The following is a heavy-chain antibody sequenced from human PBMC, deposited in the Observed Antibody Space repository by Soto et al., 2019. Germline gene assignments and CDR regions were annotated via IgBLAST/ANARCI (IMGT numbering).Heavy chain of an antibody. CDR2: IYYSGST. V-gene: IGHV4-39*01. Sequence: KPSETLSLTCTVSGGSISSSSYYWGWIRQPPGKGLEWIGSIYYSGSTYYNPSLKSRVTISVDTSKNQFSLKLSSVTAADTAVYYCASQASDPYCTNGVCSYGMDVWGQGTTVTVSS. CDR3: ASQASDPYCTNGVCSYGMDV. CDR1: GGSISSSSYY. J-gene: IGHJ6*02. D-gene: IGHD2-8*01.